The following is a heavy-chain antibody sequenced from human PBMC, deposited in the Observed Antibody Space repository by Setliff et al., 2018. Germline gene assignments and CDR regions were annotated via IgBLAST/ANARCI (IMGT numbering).Heavy chain of an antibody. CDR3: TRDFLGATASFDI. V-gene: IGHV1-3*01. Sequence: ASVKVSCKASGFTPTSYPIHWVRQAPGQRLEWMGWINPDNGNRKYSQRFQGRVTITRDTSASTVFLELSTLRSEDTAVYYCTRDFLGATASFDIWGQGTMVTVSS. D-gene: IGHD3-3*01. CDR2: INPDNGNR. CDR1: GFTPTSYP. J-gene: IGHJ3*02.